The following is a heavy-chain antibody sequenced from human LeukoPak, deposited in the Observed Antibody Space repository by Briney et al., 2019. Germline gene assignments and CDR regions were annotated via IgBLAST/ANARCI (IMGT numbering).Heavy chain of an antibody. CDR3: AKAPREYYGSGSYGWYFDY. J-gene: IGHJ4*02. CDR2: IYSGGST. Sequence: PGGSLRLSCAASGFTVSSNYMSWIRQAPGKGLEWVSVIYSGGSTYYADSVKGRFTIARDNSKNSLYLQMNSLRAEDTALYYCAKAPREYYGSGSYGWYFDYWGQGTLVTVSS. D-gene: IGHD3-10*01. V-gene: IGHV3-53*05. CDR1: GFTVSSNY.